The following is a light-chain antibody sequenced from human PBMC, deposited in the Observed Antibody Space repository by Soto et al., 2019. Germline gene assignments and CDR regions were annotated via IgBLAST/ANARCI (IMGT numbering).Light chain of an antibody. J-gene: IGLJ3*02. CDR3: QSYDSSLSAL. Sequence: QAVVTQPPSVSGAPGQRVTISCTGSSSNIGAGYDVHWYQQLPGTAPKLLIYGNSNRPSGVPDRFSGSKSGTSASLAITGLQAEDEADYCCQSYDSSLSALFGGGTKLTVL. V-gene: IGLV1-40*01. CDR2: GNS. CDR1: SSNIGAGYD.